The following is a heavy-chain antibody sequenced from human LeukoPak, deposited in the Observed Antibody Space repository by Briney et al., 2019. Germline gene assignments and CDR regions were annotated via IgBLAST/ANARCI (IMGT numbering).Heavy chain of an antibody. CDR3: AKETLPGSYFDY. CDR2: ISGSGGST. D-gene: IGHD1-1*01. CDR1: GFTFSSYA. J-gene: IGHJ4*02. Sequence: PGGSLRLSCAASGFTFSSYAMSWVSQAPGKWLEWVSAISGSGGSTYYADSVKGRFTISRDNSKNTLYLQMNSLRAEDTAVYYCAKETLPGSYFDYWGQGTPVTVSS. V-gene: IGHV3-23*01.